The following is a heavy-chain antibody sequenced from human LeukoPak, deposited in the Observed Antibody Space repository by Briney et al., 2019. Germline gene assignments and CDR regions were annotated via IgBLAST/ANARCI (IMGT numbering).Heavy chain of an antibody. D-gene: IGHD3-10*01. V-gene: IGHV1-69*13. CDR3: ARDLYSRRMDYYGSGSYFAY. J-gene: IGHJ4*02. CDR2: IIPIFGSS. Sequence: ASVKVSCKASGGTFNNYAINWVRQAPGQGLEWMGGIIPIFGSSNYAQKFQGRVTFTADESTTTAYMELSSLRSEDTAVYYCARDLYSRRMDYYGSGSYFAYWGQGTLVTVSS. CDR1: GGTFNNYA.